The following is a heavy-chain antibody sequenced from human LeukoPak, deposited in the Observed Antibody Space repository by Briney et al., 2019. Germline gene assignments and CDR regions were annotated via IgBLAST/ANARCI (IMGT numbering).Heavy chain of an antibody. CDR2: IKQDGSEK. CDR1: GFTFSNKW. Sequence: GGSLRLSCAASGFTFSNKWMTWVRQAPGKGLEWVANIKQDGSEKNYVDSVKGRFTISRDNAKNSLYVQMNSLTAEDTAVYYCARENWGPVCWGQGTLVTVSS. CDR3: ARENWGPVC. J-gene: IGHJ4*02. D-gene: IGHD7-27*01. V-gene: IGHV3-7*01.